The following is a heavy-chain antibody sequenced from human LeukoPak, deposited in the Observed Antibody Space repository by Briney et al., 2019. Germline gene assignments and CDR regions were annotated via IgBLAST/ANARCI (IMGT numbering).Heavy chain of an antibody. CDR1: GYTCTSYG. V-gene: IGHV1-18*04. D-gene: IGHD3-10*01. CDR2: ISAYNGNT. J-gene: IGHJ5*02. Sequence: ASVKVSRKASGYTCTSYGISWVRQAPGQGLEWMGWISAYNGNTNYAQKLQGRVTMTTDTSTSTAYMELRSLRSDDTAVYYCARNRDIYGSGSYYQNWFDPWGQGTLVTVSS. CDR3: ARNRDIYGSGSYYQNWFDP.